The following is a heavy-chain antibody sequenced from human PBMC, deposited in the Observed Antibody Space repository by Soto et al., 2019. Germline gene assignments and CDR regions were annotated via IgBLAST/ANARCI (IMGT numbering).Heavy chain of an antibody. CDR3: ARGRVRYCSGGSCLRPFDY. D-gene: IGHD2-15*01. CDR2: INHSGST. CDR1: GGSFSGYY. J-gene: IGHJ4*02. V-gene: IGHV4-34*01. Sequence: SETLSLTCAVYGGSFSGYYWSWIRQPPGKGLEWIGEINHSGSTNYNPSLKSRVTISVDTSKNQFSLKLSSVTAADTAVYYCARGRVRYCSGGSCLRPFDYWGQGTLVTVSS.